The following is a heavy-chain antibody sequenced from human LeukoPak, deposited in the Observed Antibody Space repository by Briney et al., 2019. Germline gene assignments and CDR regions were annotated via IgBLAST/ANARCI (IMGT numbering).Heavy chain of an antibody. V-gene: IGHV5-51*01. Sequence: RRESLKISCKGSGYSFFNYWIGWVRQMPGKGLEWMGIIYPGDSDTRYSPSFQGQVTISADKSNSTAYLQWSNLKASDTAMYYCASQDNSGWQNWGQGTLVTVSS. CDR1: GYSFFNYW. J-gene: IGHJ4*02. CDR2: IYPGDSDT. D-gene: IGHD6-19*01. CDR3: ASQDNSGWQN.